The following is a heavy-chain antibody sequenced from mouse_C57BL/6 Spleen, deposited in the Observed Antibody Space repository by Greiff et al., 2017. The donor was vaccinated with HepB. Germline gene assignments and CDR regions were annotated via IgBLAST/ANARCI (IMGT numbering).Heavy chain of an antibody. CDR3: TAMVTTGPLYAMDY. D-gene: IGHD2-2*01. V-gene: IGHV6-3*01. Sequence: EVKVVESGGGLVQPGGSMKLSCVASGFTFSNYWMNWVRQSPEKGLEWVAQIRLKSDNYATHYAESVKGRFTISRDDSKSSVYLQMNNLRAEDTGIYYCTAMVTTGPLYAMDYWGQGTSVTVSS. CDR1: GFTFSNYW. J-gene: IGHJ4*01. CDR2: IRLKSDNYAT.